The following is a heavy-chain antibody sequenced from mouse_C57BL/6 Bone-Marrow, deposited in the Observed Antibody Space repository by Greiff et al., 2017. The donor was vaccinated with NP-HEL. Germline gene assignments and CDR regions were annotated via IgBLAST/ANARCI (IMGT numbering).Heavy chain of an antibody. D-gene: IGHD1-1*01. Sequence: QVQLKESGAELVRPGTSVKMSCKASGYTFTNYWIGWAKQRPGHGLEWIGDIYPGGGYTNYNEKFKGKATLTADKSSSTAYMQFSSLTSEDSAIYYCARSRVYYGSSYCYWYFDVWGTGTTVTVSS. J-gene: IGHJ1*03. V-gene: IGHV1-63*01. CDR1: GYTFTNYW. CDR3: ARSRVYYGSSYCYWYFDV. CDR2: IYPGGGYT.